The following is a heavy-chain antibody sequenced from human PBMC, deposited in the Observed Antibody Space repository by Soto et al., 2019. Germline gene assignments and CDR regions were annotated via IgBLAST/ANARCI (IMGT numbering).Heavy chain of an antibody. CDR2: IHYSGTT. CDR3: AAGEASSRNLAPYYLDF. J-gene: IGHJ4*02. D-gene: IGHD6-13*01. Sequence: LETLSLTCTVSGGSMRNYFWTWIRQPPGKGLEWIGYIHYSGTTSFFPSYNPSLRSRVTISEDTSKNQFSLKLLSVTTADTAVYFCAAGEASSRNLAPYYLDFWGQGTLVTVSS. CDR1: GGSMRNYF. V-gene: IGHV4-59*01.